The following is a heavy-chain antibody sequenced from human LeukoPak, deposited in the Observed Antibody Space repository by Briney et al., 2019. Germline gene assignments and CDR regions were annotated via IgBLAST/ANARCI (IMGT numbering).Heavy chain of an antibody. Sequence: RPGGSLRLSCAASGFTFSSYWMSWVRQAPGKGLEWVANIKQDGSEKYYVDSVKGRFTISRDNAKNSLYLQMNSLRAEDTAVYYCARDHVYYDFWSEPPGWFDPWGQGTLVTVSS. V-gene: IGHV3-7*01. D-gene: IGHD3-3*01. CDR3: ARDHVYYDFWSEPPGWFDP. J-gene: IGHJ5*02. CDR2: IKQDGSEK. CDR1: GFTFSSYW.